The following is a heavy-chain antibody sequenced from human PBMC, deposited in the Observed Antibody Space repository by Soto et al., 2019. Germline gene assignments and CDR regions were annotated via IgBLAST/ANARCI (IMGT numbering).Heavy chain of an antibody. J-gene: IGHJ4*02. Sequence: SETLSLTCTVSGGSISSSSYYWGWIRQPPGKGLEWIGSIYYSGSTYYNPSLKSRVTISVDTSKNQFSLKLSSVTAADTAVYYCARLYSVAFIPFDYWGQGTLVTVSS. V-gene: IGHV4-39*01. CDR2: IYYSGST. D-gene: IGHD2-15*01. CDR1: GGSISSSSYY. CDR3: ARLYSVAFIPFDY.